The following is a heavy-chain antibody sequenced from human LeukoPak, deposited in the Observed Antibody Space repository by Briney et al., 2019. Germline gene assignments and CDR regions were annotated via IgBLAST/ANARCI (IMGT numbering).Heavy chain of an antibody. Sequence: PSETLSLTCSVSGGSISSSSYYWGWIRQPPGKGLEWIGSIYYSGSTYYNPSLKSRVTISVDTSKNQFSLKLSSVTAAGTAVYYCARVLTPAILRYFDWLFLDALDIWGQGTMVTVSS. J-gene: IGHJ3*02. V-gene: IGHV4-39*01. CDR2: IYYSGST. CDR3: ARVLTPAILRYFDWLFLDALDI. D-gene: IGHD3-9*01. CDR1: GGSISSSSYY.